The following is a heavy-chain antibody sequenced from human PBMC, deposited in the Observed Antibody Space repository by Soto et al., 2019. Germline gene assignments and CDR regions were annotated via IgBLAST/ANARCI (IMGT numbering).Heavy chain of an antibody. CDR1: GYTFTNYD. Sequence: VASVKVSCKASGYTFTNYDITWVRQAALQVLEWVGWVNPNSGYTAYAQKFVGRVTMTRNTHSRTAYMELISLTSGDTAVYYCARSYSYGWNEYWGQGTMVTVSS. CDR3: ARSYSYGWNEY. D-gene: IGHD5-18*01. J-gene: IGHJ4*02. CDR2: VNPNSGYT. V-gene: IGHV1-8*01.